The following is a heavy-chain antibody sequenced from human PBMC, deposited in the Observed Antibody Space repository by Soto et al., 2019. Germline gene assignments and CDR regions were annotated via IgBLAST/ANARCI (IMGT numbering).Heavy chain of an antibody. Sequence: SETLSLTCAVYGGSFSGYYWSWIRQPPGKGLEWIGEINHSGSTNYNPSLKSRVTISVDTSKNQFSLKLSSVTAADTAVYYCARGGCTNGVCHNWFDPWGQGTLVTVSS. J-gene: IGHJ5*02. V-gene: IGHV4-34*01. CDR3: ARGGCTNGVCHNWFDP. CDR1: GGSFSGYY. CDR2: INHSGST. D-gene: IGHD2-8*01.